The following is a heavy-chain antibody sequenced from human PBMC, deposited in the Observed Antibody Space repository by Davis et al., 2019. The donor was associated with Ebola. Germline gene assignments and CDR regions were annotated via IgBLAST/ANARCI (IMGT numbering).Heavy chain of an antibody. CDR3: ARYYHYTDCSYFDC. CDR1: GFTFSNYD. V-gene: IGHV3-23*01. Sequence: PGGSLRLSCAASGFTFSNYDMSWVRHVPGKGLEWVSTFSASEGHTHYSDSVRGRFTISRDNSKNTLYLQMNSLRAEDTATYYCARYYHYTDCSYFDCWGQGTMVAVSS. CDR2: FSASEGHT. J-gene: IGHJ4*02. D-gene: IGHD3-16*01.